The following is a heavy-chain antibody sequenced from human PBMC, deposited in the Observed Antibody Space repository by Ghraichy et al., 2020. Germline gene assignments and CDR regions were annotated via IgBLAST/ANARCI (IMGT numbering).Heavy chain of an antibody. Sequence: SCAASGFTFNSYYMSWVRQAPGKGLEWVANIKQDGSDKFYVDSVKGRFTISRDNAKNSLYLQMNSLRAEDTAVYYCAREDVVVVPATMDDAFDIWGQGTMVTVSS. J-gene: IGHJ3*02. CDR1: GFTFNSYY. CDR3: AREDVVVVPATMDDAFDI. D-gene: IGHD2-2*01. V-gene: IGHV3-7*03. CDR2: IKQDGSDK.